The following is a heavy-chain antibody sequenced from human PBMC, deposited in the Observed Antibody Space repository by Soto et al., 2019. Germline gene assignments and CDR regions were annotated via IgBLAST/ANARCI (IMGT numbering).Heavy chain of an antibody. J-gene: IGHJ6*02. CDR1: GYSISNIIY. D-gene: IGHD1-7*01. Sequence: SESLSLTCDVSGYSISNIIYWGCIRLPPGKGLEWIGSLSQSWGTYRNPSLRSRVTISVDRSKNHFSLQLRSVTAADTAVYYCAAGTLPGTRFYGMDVWGPGTTVTVSS. V-gene: IGHV4-38-2*01. CDR3: AAGTLPGTRFYGMDV. CDR2: LSQSWGT.